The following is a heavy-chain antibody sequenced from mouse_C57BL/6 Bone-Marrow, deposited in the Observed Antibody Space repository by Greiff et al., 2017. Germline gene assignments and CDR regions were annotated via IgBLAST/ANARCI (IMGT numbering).Heavy chain of an antibody. J-gene: IGHJ3*01. D-gene: IGHD3-2*02. CDR1: GYTFTSYW. CDR2: IYPGSGST. V-gene: IGHV1-55*01. CDR3: ARGGTAQVAAWFAY. Sequence: VQLQQPGAELVKPGASVKMSCKASGYTFTSYWITWVKQRPGQGLEWIGDIYPGSGSTNYNEKFKSKATLTVDTSSSTAYMQLSSLTSEDSAVYDCARGGTAQVAAWFAYWGQGTLVTVSA.